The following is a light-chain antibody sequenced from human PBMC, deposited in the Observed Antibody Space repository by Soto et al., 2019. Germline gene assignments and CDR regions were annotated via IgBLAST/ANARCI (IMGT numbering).Light chain of an antibody. V-gene: IGLV2-14*03. CDR3: SSYTSISTYV. J-gene: IGLJ1*01. Sequence: QSVLTQPASVSGSPGQSITISCTGTSSDVGGYNYVSWYQQHPGKAPKLMIYGVNNRPSGVSNRFSDSKSGNTASLTISGLQTEDDADYYCSSYTSISTYVFGTGTKVTVL. CDR1: SSDVGGYNY. CDR2: GVN.